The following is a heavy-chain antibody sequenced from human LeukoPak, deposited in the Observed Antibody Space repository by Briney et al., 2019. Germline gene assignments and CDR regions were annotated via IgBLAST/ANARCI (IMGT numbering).Heavy chain of an antibody. V-gene: IGHV4-4*09. CDR3: ARLRDGPYYMDV. CDR1: GGSISSYY. CDR2: IYTSGST. D-gene: IGHD3-10*01. Sequence: PSETLSLTCTVSGGSISSYYWSWIRPPPGKGLEWIGYIYTSGSTNYNPSLKRRVTISVDTSKNKFSLKLSSVTAADTAVYYCARLRDGPYYMDVWGKGTTVTVSS. J-gene: IGHJ6*03.